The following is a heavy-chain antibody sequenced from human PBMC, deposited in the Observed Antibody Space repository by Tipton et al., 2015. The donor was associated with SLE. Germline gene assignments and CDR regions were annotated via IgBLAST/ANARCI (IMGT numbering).Heavy chain of an antibody. V-gene: IGHV4-39*07. D-gene: IGHD6-13*01. Sequence: TLSLTCIVSGDSISSSSYYWGWIRQPPGKGLEWIGSIYRSGNTFYNPSLQSRVTISVDKSKNQFSLRLSSVTAADTAVYYCARDPIPATGVSFDYWGQGTLVTVSS. CDR3: ARDPIPATGVSFDY. J-gene: IGHJ4*02. CDR1: GDSISSSSYY. CDR2: IYRSGNT.